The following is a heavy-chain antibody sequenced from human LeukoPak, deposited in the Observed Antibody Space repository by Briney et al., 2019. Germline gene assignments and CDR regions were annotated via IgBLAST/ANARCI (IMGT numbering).Heavy chain of an antibody. Sequence: SVKVSYKPSGGTFSSYAISWVREAPGQELEWMGGIIPIFGTANYAQRFQGRVTITADKSTSTAYMELSSLRSEDTAVYYGASGGYYDSSGYYGLGYWGQGTLVTVSS. D-gene: IGHD3-22*01. CDR1: GGTFSSYA. CDR3: ASGGYYDSSGYYGLGY. CDR2: IIPIFGTA. J-gene: IGHJ4*02. V-gene: IGHV1-69*06.